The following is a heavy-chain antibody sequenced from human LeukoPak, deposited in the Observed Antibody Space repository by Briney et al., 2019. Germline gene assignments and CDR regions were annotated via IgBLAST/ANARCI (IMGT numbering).Heavy chain of an antibody. V-gene: IGHV3-7*03. J-gene: IGHJ1*01. CDR3: AKEINTSYYYDSSEHPTLLRYFQH. Sequence: AGGSLRLSCAASGFTFSSYWMSWVRQAPGKGLEWVANIKQDGSEKYYVDSVKGRFTISRDNAKNSLYLQMNSLRAEDTAVYYCAKEINTSYYYDSSEHPTLLRYFQHWGQGTLVTVSS. CDR2: IKQDGSEK. CDR1: GFTFSSYW. D-gene: IGHD3-22*01.